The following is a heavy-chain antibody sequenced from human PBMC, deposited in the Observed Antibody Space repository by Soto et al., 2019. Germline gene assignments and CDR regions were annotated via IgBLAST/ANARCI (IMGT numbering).Heavy chain of an antibody. J-gene: IGHJ6*02. V-gene: IGHV3-23*01. CDR2: ISGSGGST. CDR1: GFTFSSYA. Sequence: GGSLRLSCAASGFTFSSYAMSWVRQAPGKGLEWVSAISGSGGSTYYADSVKGRFTISRDNSKNTLYLQMNSLRAEDTAVCYCAKFLVPAAIYYYYGMDVWGQGTTVTVSS. D-gene: IGHD2-2*02. CDR3: AKFLVPAAIYYYYGMDV.